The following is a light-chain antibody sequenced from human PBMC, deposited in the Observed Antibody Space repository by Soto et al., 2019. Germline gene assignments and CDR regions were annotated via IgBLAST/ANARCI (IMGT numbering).Light chain of an antibody. J-gene: IGKJ5*01. V-gene: IGKV3D-15*01. Sequence: EIVMTQSPATLSVSPGERATLSCRASQSVSSNLAWYQQKPGQAPRLLIYGASSRATGIPDRFSGSGSGTDFTLTISSLQPEDVATYYCQKYNSVPITFGQGTRLEIK. CDR1: QSVSSN. CDR3: QKYNSVPIT. CDR2: GAS.